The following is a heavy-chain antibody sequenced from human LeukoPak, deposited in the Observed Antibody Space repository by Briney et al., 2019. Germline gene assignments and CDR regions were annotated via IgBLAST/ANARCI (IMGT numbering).Heavy chain of an antibody. Sequence: SGTLSLTCTVSGGSISSSSYYWGWIRQPPGKGLEWIGSIYYSGSTYYNPSLKSRVTISVDTSKNQFSLKLSSVTAADTAVYYCTREETYYYDSSGYPEAFDYWGQGTRVTVSS. D-gene: IGHD3-22*01. CDR2: IYYSGST. CDR1: GGSISSSSYY. CDR3: TREETYYYDSSGYPEAFDY. J-gene: IGHJ4*02. V-gene: IGHV4-39*07.